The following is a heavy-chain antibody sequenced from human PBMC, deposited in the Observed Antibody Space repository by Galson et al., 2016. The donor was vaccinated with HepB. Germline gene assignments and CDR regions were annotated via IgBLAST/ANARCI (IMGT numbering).Heavy chain of an antibody. CDR2: IWYDGSYK. J-gene: IGHJ6*04. Sequence: SLRLSCAASGFTFSRYGLHWVRQAPGKGLEWVELIWYDGSYKFYGDSVKGRFTISRGNSMNRQYLQMNSLRAEATAVYYCVRDPYHGGMDVWGKGTTVTVSS. CDR1: GFTFSRYG. V-gene: IGHV3-33*01. D-gene: IGHD1-14*01. CDR3: VRDPYHGGMDV.